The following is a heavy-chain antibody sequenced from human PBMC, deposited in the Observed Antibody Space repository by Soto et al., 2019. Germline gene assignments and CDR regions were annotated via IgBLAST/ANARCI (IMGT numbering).Heavy chain of an antibody. J-gene: IGHJ4*02. Sequence: QVQLVQSGAEVKKPGASVKVSCKASGYTFSNFGISWVRQAPGQGLEWLGWISTDNGNTKFAQKFQGRVTMTADTAATTAYMELRSLRSDDTAVSFCTRDAKYYDIWTGYFVNDYWGQGTLVTVSS. CDR3: TRDAKYYDIWTGYFVNDY. CDR1: GYTFSNFG. V-gene: IGHV1-18*01. CDR2: ISTDNGNT. D-gene: IGHD3-9*01.